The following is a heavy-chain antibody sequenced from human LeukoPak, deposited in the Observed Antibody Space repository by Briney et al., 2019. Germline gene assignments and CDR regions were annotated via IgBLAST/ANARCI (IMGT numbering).Heavy chain of an antibody. J-gene: IGHJ5*02. CDR2: ISGRGDNT. CDR1: GFILSSYA. V-gene: IGHV3-23*01. Sequence: PGGSLRLSCAASGFILSSYAMSWVRQAPGKGLEWVSAISGRGDNTYYADSVKGRFTISRDNSKNTLYLQMNSLRAEDTAVYYCARDSSGWYWWFDPWGQGTLVTVSS. D-gene: IGHD6-19*01. CDR3: ARDSSGWYWWFDP.